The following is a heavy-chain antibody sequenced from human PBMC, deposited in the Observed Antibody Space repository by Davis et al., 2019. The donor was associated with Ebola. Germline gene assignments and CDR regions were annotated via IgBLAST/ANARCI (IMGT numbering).Heavy chain of an antibody. CDR3: VRDSTVLAFLEWLGGSFDY. CDR2: ISFDGTKK. D-gene: IGHD3-3*02. CDR1: GFTFKSYT. Sequence: GESLKISCAASGFTFKSYTLHWVRQAPGKGLEWVAVISFDGTKKEYADSVKGRFTVSRDNSHNTVYLQMNSLRPEDTAVYFCVRDSTVLAFLEWLGGSFDYWGQGSLVTVSS. V-gene: IGHV3-30*04. J-gene: IGHJ4*02.